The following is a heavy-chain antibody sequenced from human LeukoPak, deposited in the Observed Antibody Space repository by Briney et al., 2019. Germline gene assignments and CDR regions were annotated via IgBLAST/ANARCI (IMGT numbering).Heavy chain of an antibody. V-gene: IGHV4-31*03. D-gene: IGHD2-21*02. CDR1: GGSISSGGYY. CDR2: IYYSGST. J-gene: IGHJ6*02. Sequence: PSETLSLTCTVSGGSISSGGYYWSWIRQHPGKGLEWIGYIYYSGSTYYNPSLKSRVTISVDTSKNQFSLKLSSVTAADTAVYYCARADLCGGDCYSPRYYDYYYGMDVWGQGTTVTVSS. CDR3: ARADLCGGDCYSPRYYDYYYGMDV.